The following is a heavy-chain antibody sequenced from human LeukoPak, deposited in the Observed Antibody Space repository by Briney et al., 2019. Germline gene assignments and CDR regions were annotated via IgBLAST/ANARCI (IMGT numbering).Heavy chain of an antibody. D-gene: IGHD3-16*02. CDR2: IRYDGCNK. Sequence: PGGSLRLSCAASGFTFSSYGMHWVRQAPGKGLEWVAFIRYDGCNKYYADSVKGRFTISRDNSKNTLYLQMNSLRAEDTAVYYCAKDPSRTGYIVGLRLGELSPPFDYWGQGTLVTVSS. J-gene: IGHJ4*02. V-gene: IGHV3-30*02. CDR3: AKDPSRTGYIVGLRLGELSPPFDY. CDR1: GFTFSSYG.